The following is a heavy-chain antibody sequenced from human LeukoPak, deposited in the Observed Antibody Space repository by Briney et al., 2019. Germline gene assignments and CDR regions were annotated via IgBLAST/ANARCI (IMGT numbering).Heavy chain of an antibody. CDR2: IYYSGST. CDR3: ATTLLRYFDWLEWWFDP. Sequence: SETLSLTCTVSGGSISSSSYYWGWIRQPPGKGLEWIGSIYYSGSTYYNPSLKSRVTISVDTSKNQFSLKLSSVTAADTAVYYCATTLLRYFDWLEWWFDPWGQGTLVTVSS. CDR1: GGSISSSSYY. D-gene: IGHD3-9*01. J-gene: IGHJ5*02. V-gene: IGHV4-39*01.